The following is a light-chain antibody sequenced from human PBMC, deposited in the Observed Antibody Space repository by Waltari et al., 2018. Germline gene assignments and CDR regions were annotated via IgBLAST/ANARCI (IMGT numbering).Light chain of an antibody. CDR3: QQYGTSPYT. V-gene: IGKV3-20*01. J-gene: IGKJ2*01. CDR2: GAS. CDR1: QSVTSNS. Sequence: IVLTQSPGTLSLPPGERSHVPCRASQSVTSNSLGWYQQKPGQAPRLLIYGASSRATGIGDRFSGSGSGTDFILTISRLESEDFAVYYCQQYGTSPYTFGQGTKLEIK.